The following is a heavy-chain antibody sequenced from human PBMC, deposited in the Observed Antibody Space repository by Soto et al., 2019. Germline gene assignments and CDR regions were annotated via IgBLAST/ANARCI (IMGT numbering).Heavy chain of an antibody. J-gene: IGHJ4*02. D-gene: IGHD3-22*01. V-gene: IGHV4-4*02. CDR1: GGSISSSNW. CDR3: ARGKTYYYDSGGYYSVPFDY. Sequence: QVQLQESGPGLVKPSGTLSLTCAVSGGSISSSNWWSWVRQPPGRGLEWIGEIYHSGGTNYNPSLQGRVTISAAKFKNQFSLKLSSVTAADTAVYYCARGKTYYYDSGGYYSVPFDYWGQGTLVTVSS. CDR2: IYHSGGT.